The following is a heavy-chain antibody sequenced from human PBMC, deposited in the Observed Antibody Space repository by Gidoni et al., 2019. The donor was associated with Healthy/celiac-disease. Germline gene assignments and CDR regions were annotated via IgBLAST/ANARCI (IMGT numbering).Heavy chain of an antibody. V-gene: IGHV3-21*01. D-gene: IGHD3-9*01. J-gene: IGHJ4*02. Sequence: EVQLVESGGGLVKPGGSLRLSCAASGFTFSSYSMNWVRQAPGKGLEWVSSISSSSSYIYYADSVKGRFTISRDNAKNSLYLQMNSLRAEDTAVYYCARGWVLTGWNDYWGQGTLVTVSS. CDR1: GFTFSSYS. CDR3: ARGWVLTGWNDY. CDR2: ISSSSSYI.